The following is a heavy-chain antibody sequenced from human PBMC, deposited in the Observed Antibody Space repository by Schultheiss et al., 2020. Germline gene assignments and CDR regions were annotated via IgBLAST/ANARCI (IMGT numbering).Heavy chain of an antibody. CDR1: GFTFSNAW. CDR3: ARGHSPGY. CDR2: IYSGGST. V-gene: IGHV3-53*01. Sequence: GGSLRLSCAASGFTFSNAWMNWVRQAPGKGLEWVSVIYSGGSTYYADSVKGRFTISRENAKNSLYLQMNSLRAEDTAVYYCARGHSPGYWGQGTLVTVSS. J-gene: IGHJ4*02.